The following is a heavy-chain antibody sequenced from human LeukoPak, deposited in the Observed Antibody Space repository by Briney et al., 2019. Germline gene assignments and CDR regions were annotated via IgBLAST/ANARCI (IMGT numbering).Heavy chain of an antibody. J-gene: IGHJ3*02. CDR2: INWNGGNT. Sequence: GGSLRLSCAVSGFTFDDYGMSWVRQAPGKGLEWVSGINWNGGNTAYADSVKGRFTISRDNAKDSLYLQMNSLRAEDTALYYCARGMYPGDAFDIWGQGTMVTVSS. CDR1: GFTFDDYG. CDR3: ARGMYPGDAFDI. V-gene: IGHV3-20*04. D-gene: IGHD1-1*01.